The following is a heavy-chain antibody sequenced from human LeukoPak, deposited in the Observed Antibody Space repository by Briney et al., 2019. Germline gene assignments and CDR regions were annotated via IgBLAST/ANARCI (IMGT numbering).Heavy chain of an antibody. J-gene: IGHJ4*02. CDR3: ARVRPWGSPIDY. CDR2: INAGNGNT. D-gene: IGHD3-16*01. V-gene: IGHV1-3*01. CDR1: GYTFTSYA. Sequence: GASVKVSCKASGYTFTSYAMHWVRQAPGQRLEWMGWINAGNGNTKYSQKLQGRVTITRDTSASTAYMELSSLRSEDTAVYYCARVRPWGSPIDYWGQGTLVTVSS.